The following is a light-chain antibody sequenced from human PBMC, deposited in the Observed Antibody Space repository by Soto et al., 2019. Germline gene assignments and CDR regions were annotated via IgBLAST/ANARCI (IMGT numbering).Light chain of an antibody. Sequence: DIQMTQSPSTLSASVGDRVTITCRASQSITNWLAWYQQKPGKAPNLLIYDASNLESGVSSRFSGSGSGTDFTLIISSLQPDDFATYYCQQYHTYPWTFGQGTKVDIK. J-gene: IGKJ1*01. V-gene: IGKV1-5*01. CDR2: DAS. CDR1: QSITNW. CDR3: QQYHTYPWT.